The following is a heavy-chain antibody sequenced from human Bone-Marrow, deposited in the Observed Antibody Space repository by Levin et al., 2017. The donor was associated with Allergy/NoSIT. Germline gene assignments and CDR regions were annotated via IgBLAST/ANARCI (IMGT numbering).Heavy chain of an antibody. Sequence: GGSLRLSCAASGFTFSSYGMHWVRQAPGKGLEWVAVISYDGSNKYYADSVKGRFTISRDNSKNTLYLQMNSLRAEDTAVYYCAKVRREWLRQNYYYDYGMDVWGQGTTVTVSS. D-gene: IGHD5-12*01. J-gene: IGHJ6*02. CDR2: ISYDGSNK. V-gene: IGHV3-30*18. CDR3: AKVRREWLRQNYYYDYGMDV. CDR1: GFTFSSYG.